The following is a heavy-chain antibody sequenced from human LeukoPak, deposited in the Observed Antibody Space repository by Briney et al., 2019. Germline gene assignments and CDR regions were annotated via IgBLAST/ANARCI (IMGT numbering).Heavy chain of an antibody. CDR2: ISSAGNIT. J-gene: IGHJ4*02. Sequence: GGSLRLSCAAAGFTFSRYWMHWVRQAPGKGLVWVSRISSAGNITSYADSVKGRFTISRDNAKNTLYLRMSSLRAEDTAVYYCARPNYYGSGSYYNELDYWGQGTLVTVSS. CDR1: GFTFSRYW. D-gene: IGHD3-10*01. CDR3: ARPNYYGSGSYYNELDY. V-gene: IGHV3-74*01.